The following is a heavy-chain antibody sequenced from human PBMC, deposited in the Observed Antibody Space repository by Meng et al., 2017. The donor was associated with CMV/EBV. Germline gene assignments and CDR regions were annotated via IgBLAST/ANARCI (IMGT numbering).Heavy chain of an antibody. CDR1: GYSISSGYY. V-gene: IGHV4-38-2*02. CDR3: ARVGVGYDSAFDP. CDR2: IYHSGST. J-gene: IGHJ5*02. D-gene: IGHD3-16*01. Sequence: SETLSLTCTVSGYSISSGYYWGWIRQPPGKGLEWIGSIYHSGSTYYNPSLKSRVTISVDMSKNQFSLKLSSVTAADTAVYYCARVGVGYDSAFDPWGQGTLVTVSS.